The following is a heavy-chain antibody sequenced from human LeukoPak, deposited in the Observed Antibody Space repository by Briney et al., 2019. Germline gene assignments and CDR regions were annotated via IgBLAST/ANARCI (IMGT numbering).Heavy chain of an antibody. Sequence: GGSLRLSCAASGFTFSSYGMNWVRQAPGKGREWVSYISSSGSTIYYADCVKGRFTISRDNAKNSLYLQMNSLRAEDTAVYYCARAGEGMVRGARYPRNYYYYYYMDVWGKGTTVTISS. D-gene: IGHD3-10*01. CDR2: ISSSGSTI. J-gene: IGHJ6*03. CDR1: GFTFSSYG. CDR3: ARAGEGMVRGARYPRNYYYYYYMDV. V-gene: IGHV3-48*04.